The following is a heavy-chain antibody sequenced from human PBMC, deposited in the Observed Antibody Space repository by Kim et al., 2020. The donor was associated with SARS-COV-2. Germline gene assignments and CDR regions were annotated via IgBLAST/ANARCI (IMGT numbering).Heavy chain of an antibody. CDR2: TRNKANSYTT. CDR3: ARVGYYDSSGYYYDDAFDI. Sequence: GGSLRLSCAASGFTFSDHYMDWVRQAPGKGLEWVGRTRNKANSYTTEYAASVKGRFTISRDDSKNSLYLQMNSLKTEDTAVYYCARVGYYDSSGYYYDDAFDIWGQGTMVTVSS. D-gene: IGHD3-22*01. CDR1: GFTFSDHY. J-gene: IGHJ3*02. V-gene: IGHV3-72*01.